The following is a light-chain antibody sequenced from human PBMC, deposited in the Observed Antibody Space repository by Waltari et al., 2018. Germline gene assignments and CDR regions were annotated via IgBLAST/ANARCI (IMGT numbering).Light chain of an antibody. CDR3: NSRDSSGNHLV. Sequence: SSELTQDPAVSVALGQTVRITCQGDSLRSYYASWYQQKPGQAPVLVIYGKNNRPSGIPDRFAGSSSGNTAAVTITGAQAEEEAYYYCNSRDSSGNHLVFGGGTKLTVL. CDR2: GKN. V-gene: IGLV3-19*01. CDR1: SLRSYY. J-gene: IGLJ2*01.